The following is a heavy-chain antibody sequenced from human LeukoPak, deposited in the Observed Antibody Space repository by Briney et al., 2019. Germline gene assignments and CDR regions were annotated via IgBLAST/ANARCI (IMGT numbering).Heavy chain of an antibody. J-gene: IGHJ4*02. CDR2: ISWNSNSM. V-gene: IGHV3-9*01. CDR3: ARGYSSGLHFDY. D-gene: IGHD6-19*01. CDR1: GFSFDDYA. Sequence: PGGSLRLSCVASGFSFDDYAMHWVRQGPGKGLEWVSGISWNSNSMGYADSVKGRFTISRDSAKNSLYLQMNSLRAEDTAVYYCARGYSSGLHFDYWGQGTLVTVSS.